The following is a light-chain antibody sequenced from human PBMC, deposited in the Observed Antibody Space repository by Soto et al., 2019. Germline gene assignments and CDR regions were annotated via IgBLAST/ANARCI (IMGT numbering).Light chain of an antibody. CDR1: QSVSSY. CDR3: QQYGSSPIT. V-gene: IGKV3-20*01. J-gene: IGKJ5*01. CDR2: DAS. Sequence: EIVMTQSPATLSVSPGERATLSCRGSQSVSSYLAWYQQKPGQAPRLLIYDASSRATDIPDRFSGSGSRTDFTLTISRLEPEDSAVYYCQQYGSSPITFGQGTRLEIK.